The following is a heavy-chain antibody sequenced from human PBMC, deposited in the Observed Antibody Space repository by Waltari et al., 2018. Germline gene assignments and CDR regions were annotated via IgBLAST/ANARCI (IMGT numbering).Heavy chain of an antibody. J-gene: IGHJ4*02. D-gene: IGHD1-26*01. Sequence: QVQLVQSGAEVKKPGASVKVSCKASGYTFTSYDINWVRQATGQGLEWMGWMTPTSGNPGYAQKFQGRVTITRNTSISTAYMELSSLRSEDTAVYYCARGPLGAIPDDYWGQGTLVTVSS. CDR1: GYTFTSYD. CDR2: MTPTSGNP. CDR3: ARGPLGAIPDDY. V-gene: IGHV1-8*03.